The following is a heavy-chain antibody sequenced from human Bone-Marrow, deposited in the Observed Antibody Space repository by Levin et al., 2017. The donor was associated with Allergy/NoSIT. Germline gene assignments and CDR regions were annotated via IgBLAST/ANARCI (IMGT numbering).Heavy chain of an antibody. D-gene: IGHD3-16*01. CDR1: GYTFTGYY. CDR2: MNANTGGT. CDR3: ARGLGRTPVIKF. Sequence: ASVKVSCKASGYTFTGYYLHWVRQAPGQGLEWVGWMNANTGGTNYAEKFQGRVTMTRDTSINTAYMELTRLTSDDTAFYYCARGLGRTPVIKFWGQGTLVTVSS. V-gene: IGHV1-2*02. J-gene: IGHJ4*02.